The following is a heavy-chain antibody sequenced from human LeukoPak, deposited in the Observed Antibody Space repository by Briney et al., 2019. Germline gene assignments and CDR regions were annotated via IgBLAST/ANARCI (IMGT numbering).Heavy chain of an antibody. CDR1: GGSFSAYY. V-gene: IGHV4-34*01. D-gene: IGHD2-15*01. CDR2: INHSGST. CDR3: ARGAGYYYYGMDV. J-gene: IGHJ6*02. Sequence: PSETLSLTCAVYGGSFSAYYWSWSRQPPGKGLGWIGEINHSGSTNYNPSIKSRVTISVDTSKNQFSLKLSSVTAADTAVYYCARGAGYYYYGMDVWGQGTTVTVSS.